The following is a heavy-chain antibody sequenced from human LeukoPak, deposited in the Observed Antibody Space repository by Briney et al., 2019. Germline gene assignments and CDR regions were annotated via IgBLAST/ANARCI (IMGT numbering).Heavy chain of an antibody. CDR1: GFTFSSYS. J-gene: IGHJ4*02. CDR2: ISSSSSYI. CDR3: ASQVVPAARGDY. V-gene: IGHV3-21*01. D-gene: IGHD2-2*01. Sequence: PGGSLRLSCAASGFTFSSYSMNWVRQAPGKGLEWISSISSSSSYIYYADSVKGRFTISRDNAKNSLYLQMNSLRAEDTDVYYCASQVVPAARGDYWGQGTRVTVSS.